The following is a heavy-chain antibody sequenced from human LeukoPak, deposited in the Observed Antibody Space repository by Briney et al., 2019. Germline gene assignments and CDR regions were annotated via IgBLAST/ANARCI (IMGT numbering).Heavy chain of an antibody. CDR1: GGTISSYY. V-gene: IGHV4-59*08. D-gene: IGHD6-19*01. CDR2: IYYSGST. Sequence: PSETLSLTCTVSGGTISSYYWSWLRQPPGKGLEWIGYIYYSGSTTYNPSLKSRVTISVDTSKNQFSLKLSSVTAADTAVYYCARRIWADWYFDLWGRGTLVTVSS. CDR3: ARRIWADWYFDL. J-gene: IGHJ2*01.